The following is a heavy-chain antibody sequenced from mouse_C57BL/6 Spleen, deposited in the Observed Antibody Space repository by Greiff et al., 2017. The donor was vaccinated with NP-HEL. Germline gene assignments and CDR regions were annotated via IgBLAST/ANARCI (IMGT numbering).Heavy chain of an antibody. V-gene: IGHV1-54*01. Sequence: VTLVESGAELVRPGTSVKVSCKASGYASTNYLIEWVKQRPGQGLEWIGVINPGSGGTNYNEKFKGKATLTADKSSSTAYMQLSSLTSEDSAVYFCARFDGYYAYWGQGTLVTVSA. D-gene: IGHD2-3*01. CDR3: ARFDGYYAY. CDR2: INPGSGGT. CDR1: GYASTNYL. J-gene: IGHJ3*01.